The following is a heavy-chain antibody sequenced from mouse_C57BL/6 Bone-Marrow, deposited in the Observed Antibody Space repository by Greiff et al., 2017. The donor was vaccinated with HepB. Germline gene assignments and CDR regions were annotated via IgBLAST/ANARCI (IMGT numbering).Heavy chain of an antibody. CDR3: ARHRYYGSSYGYFDV. CDR2: INSDGGST. CDR1: EYEFPSHD. V-gene: IGHV5-2*03. Sequence: EVKLVESGGGSVQPGESLKLSCESNEYEFPSHDMSWVRKTPEKRLELVAAINSDGGSTYYPYTMERRFIISRDNTKKTLYLQMSSLRSEDTALYYCARHRYYGSSYGYFDVWGTGTTVTVSS. D-gene: IGHD1-1*01. J-gene: IGHJ1*03.